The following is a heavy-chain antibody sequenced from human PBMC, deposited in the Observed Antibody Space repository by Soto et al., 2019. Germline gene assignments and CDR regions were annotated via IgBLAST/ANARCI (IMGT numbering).Heavy chain of an antibody. D-gene: IGHD3-22*01. CDR1: GYTFATSG. Sequence: QVKLVQSGNEVKKPGASVKVSCKASGYTFATSGISWVRQAPGQGLEWVGWISAYNGNTNYHQKLQDRGNMTTDTSTSTAFLELRSLTFDDTAVYYCARAGGYYDSSGYNNWGQGTLVTVSS. V-gene: IGHV1-18*01. J-gene: IGHJ4*02. CDR3: ARAGGYYDSSGYNN. CDR2: ISAYNGNT.